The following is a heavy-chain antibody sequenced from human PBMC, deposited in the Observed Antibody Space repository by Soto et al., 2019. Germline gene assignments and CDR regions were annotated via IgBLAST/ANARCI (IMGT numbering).Heavy chain of an antibody. Sequence: GGSLSLSCAASGFTFDDYAMHWVRQAPGKGLEWVSGISWNSGSIGYADSVKGRFTISRDNAKNSLYLQMNSLRAEDTALYYCAKEAVRGVNRRYYYYYMDVWGKGTTVTVSS. J-gene: IGHJ6*03. CDR1: GFTFDDYA. CDR3: AKEAVRGVNRRYYYYYMDV. CDR2: ISWNSGSI. D-gene: IGHD3-10*01. V-gene: IGHV3-9*01.